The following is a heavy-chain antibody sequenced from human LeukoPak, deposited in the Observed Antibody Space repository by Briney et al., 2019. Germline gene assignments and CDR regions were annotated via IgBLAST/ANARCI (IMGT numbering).Heavy chain of an antibody. D-gene: IGHD5-12*01. J-gene: IGHJ4*02. CDR3: ARGGYSGWELDY. V-gene: IGHV4-39*07. Sequence: PSETLSLTCSVSGGSVSSSSYYWGWIRQPPGKGLEWIGSTYYSGSTYYNSSLKSRVTISVDTSKNQFSLKLSSVTATDTAVYYCARGGYSGWELDYWGQGTLVTVSS. CDR1: GGSVSSSSYY. CDR2: TYYSGST.